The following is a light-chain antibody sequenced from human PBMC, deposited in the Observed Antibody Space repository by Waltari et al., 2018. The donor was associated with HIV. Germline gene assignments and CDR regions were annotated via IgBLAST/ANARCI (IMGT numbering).Light chain of an antibody. J-gene: IGKJ1*01. CDR2: RAT. Sequence: DIQMTQSPPTLSASVGDSVTITCRASQSVSRSLSWYQQRPGKAPSLLIDRATPLQSGVPSRFSGSGSGTEFTLTISGLQPDDFATYYCQQYTTFSRTFGQGT. CDR3: QQYTTFSRT. V-gene: IGKV1-5*03. CDR1: QSVSRS.